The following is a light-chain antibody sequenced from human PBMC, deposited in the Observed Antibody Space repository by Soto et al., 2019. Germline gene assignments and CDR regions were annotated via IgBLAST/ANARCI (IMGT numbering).Light chain of an antibody. CDR2: DAS. CDR3: KQFNSYPQGGFT. J-gene: IGKJ3*01. V-gene: IGKV1-13*02. CDR1: QGISSA. Sequence: AIQLTQSPSSLSASVGDRVTITCRASQGISSALAWYQQKPGKAPKLLIYDASSLESGVPSRFSGSGSGTDFTLTISSLQPEDFATYYCKQFNSYPQGGFTFGPGTKVDIK.